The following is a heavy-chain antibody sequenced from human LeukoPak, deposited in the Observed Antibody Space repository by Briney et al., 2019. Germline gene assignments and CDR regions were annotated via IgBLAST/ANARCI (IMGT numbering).Heavy chain of an antibody. CDR3: ARGPIFGVVGAYYYYMDV. Sequence: ASVKVSCKASGGTFSSYAISWVRQAPGQGLEWMGGIIPIFGTANYAQKFQGRVTITTDESTSTAYMELSSLRSEDTAVYYCARGPIFGVVGAYYYYMDVWGKGTTVTVSS. J-gene: IGHJ6*03. D-gene: IGHD3-3*01. CDR1: GGTFSSYA. CDR2: IIPIFGTA. V-gene: IGHV1-69*05.